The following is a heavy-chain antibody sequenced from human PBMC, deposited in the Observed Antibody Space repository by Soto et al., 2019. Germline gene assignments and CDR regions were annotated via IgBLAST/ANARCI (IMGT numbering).Heavy chain of an antibody. CDR3: ASRFEYYDILTGYKSTFDY. Sequence: PSETLSLTCTVSGGSISSSSYYWGWIRQPPWKGLEWIGSIYYSGSTYYNPSLKSRVTISVDTSKNQFSLKLSSVTAADTAVYYCASRFEYYDILTGYKSTFDYWGQGXLVTVYS. D-gene: IGHD3-9*01. J-gene: IGHJ4*02. CDR1: GGSISSSSYY. CDR2: IYYSGST. V-gene: IGHV4-39*01.